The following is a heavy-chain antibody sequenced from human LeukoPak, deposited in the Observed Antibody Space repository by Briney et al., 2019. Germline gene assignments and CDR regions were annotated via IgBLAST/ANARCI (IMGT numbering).Heavy chain of an antibody. Sequence: SVKVSCKASGGTFSSYAISWVRQTPGQGLEWMGGIIPIFGTANYAQKFQGRVTITADESTSTAYMELSSLRSEDTAVYYCAHGWDDYSNYYYYYMDVWGKGTTVTVSS. CDR2: IIPIFGTA. D-gene: IGHD4-11*01. CDR3: AHGWDDYSNYYYYYMDV. V-gene: IGHV1-69*13. CDR1: GGTFSSYA. J-gene: IGHJ6*03.